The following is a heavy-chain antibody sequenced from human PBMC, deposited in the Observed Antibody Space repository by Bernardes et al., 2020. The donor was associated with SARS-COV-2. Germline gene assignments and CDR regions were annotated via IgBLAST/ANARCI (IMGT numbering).Heavy chain of an antibody. Sequence: GSLRLSCAASGFTFSLYEMNWVRQAPGKGLEWVSYISSSGSTIYYADSVKGRFTISRDNAKNSLYLQMNSLRAEETAVYYCAREGSSGWYSSGMDVWGQGTTVTVSS. CDR3: AREGSSGWYSSGMDV. CDR2: ISSSGSTI. J-gene: IGHJ6*02. CDR1: GFTFSLYE. V-gene: IGHV3-48*03. D-gene: IGHD6-19*01.